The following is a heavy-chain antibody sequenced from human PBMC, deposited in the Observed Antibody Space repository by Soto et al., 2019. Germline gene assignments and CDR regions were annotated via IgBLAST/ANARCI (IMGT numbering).Heavy chain of an antibody. Sequence: PGESLKISCKGSGYSFTNYWISWVRQMPGKGLEWMGIIYPGDSDTRYSPSFQGQVTISADKSISTAYLQWSSLKASDTAMYYCARHPTPLHHVDTAMATNRKYYYYYYGMDVWGQGTTVTVSS. CDR3: ARHPTPLHHVDTAMATNRKYYYYYYGMDV. V-gene: IGHV5-51*01. D-gene: IGHD5-18*01. CDR1: GYSFTNYW. CDR2: IYPGDSDT. J-gene: IGHJ6*02.